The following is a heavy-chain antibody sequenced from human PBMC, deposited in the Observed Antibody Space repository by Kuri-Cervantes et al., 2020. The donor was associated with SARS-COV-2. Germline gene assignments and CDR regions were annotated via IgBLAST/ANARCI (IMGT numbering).Heavy chain of an antibody. D-gene: IGHD6-13*01. CDR3: TTGWSSSWKIDY. CDR2: ISVGST. V-gene: IGHV3-38-3*01. J-gene: IGHJ4*02. CDR1: GFTVSSNE. Sequence: GESLKISCAASGFTVSSNEMNWVRQAPGKGLEWVSFISVGSTYYADSRKGRFTISRDNSKNTLYLQMNSLKTEDTAVYYCTTGWSSSWKIDYWGQGTLVTVSS.